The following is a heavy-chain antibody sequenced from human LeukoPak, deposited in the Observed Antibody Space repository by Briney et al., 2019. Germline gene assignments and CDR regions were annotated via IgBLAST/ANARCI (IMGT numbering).Heavy chain of an antibody. D-gene: IGHD6-13*01. J-gene: IGHJ4*02. CDR3: ARYSVSYSSSWHYYFDY. Sequence: ASVKVSFKASGYRLTSYGISWVRQAPGQGLEWMGWISTCNGNTNYAQKFQDRVTMTTDTSTSTAYMELRSLRSDDTAVYYCARYSVSYSSSWHYYFDYWGQGTLVTVSS. CDR1: GYRLTSYG. CDR2: ISTCNGNT. V-gene: IGHV1-18*01.